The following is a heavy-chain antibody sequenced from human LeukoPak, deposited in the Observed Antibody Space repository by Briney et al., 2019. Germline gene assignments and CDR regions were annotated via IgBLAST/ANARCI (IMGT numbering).Heavy chain of an antibody. Sequence: TSETLSLTCTVSGGSISSYYWSWIRQPAGKGLEWIGRIYTSGSTNYNPSLKSRVTISVDTSKNQFSLKLSPVTAADTAVYYCARNRKCSGGSCYAYFDYWGQGTLVTVSS. V-gene: IGHV4-4*07. CDR3: ARNRKCSGGSCYAYFDY. CDR1: GGSISSYY. J-gene: IGHJ4*02. CDR2: IYTSGST. D-gene: IGHD2-15*01.